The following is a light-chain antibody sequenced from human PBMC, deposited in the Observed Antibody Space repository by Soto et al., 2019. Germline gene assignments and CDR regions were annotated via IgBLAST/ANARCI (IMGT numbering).Light chain of an antibody. J-gene: IGKJ3*01. CDR1: QGISRW. V-gene: IGKV1-12*01. CDR2: SAS. Sequence: DIQMTQLPSSMSASVGDRVTITCRASQGISRWLAWYHQKPGKAPNLLIYSASTLHSGVPSRFNGSGSRTDFTLTISSLQPEDFGTYYCQQTNSFPLTFGPGTKVDMK. CDR3: QQTNSFPLT.